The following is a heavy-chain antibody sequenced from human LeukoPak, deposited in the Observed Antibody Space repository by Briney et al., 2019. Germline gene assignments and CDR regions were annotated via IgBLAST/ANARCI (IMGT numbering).Heavy chain of an antibody. V-gene: IGHV3-11*05. CDR1: GFTFSDYY. Sequence: GGSLRLSCAASGFTFSDYYTSWIRQAPGKGLEWVSYISSSSSYTNYADSVKGRFTISRDNAKNSLYLQMNSLRAEDTAVYYCARDLHYDSSGYYPYYFDYWGQGTLVTVSS. CDR2: ISSSSSYT. J-gene: IGHJ4*02. CDR3: ARDLHYDSSGYYPYYFDY. D-gene: IGHD3-22*01.